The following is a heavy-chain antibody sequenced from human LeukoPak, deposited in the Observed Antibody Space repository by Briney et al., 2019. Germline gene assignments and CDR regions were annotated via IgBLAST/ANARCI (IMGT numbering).Heavy chain of an antibody. J-gene: IGHJ4*02. V-gene: IGHV1-18*01. CDR3: ARAGFEYQLHTVFYY. CDR2: ISAYNSNT. D-gene: IGHD2-2*01. Sequence: ASVKVSCKASGYTFTSFGISWMRQAPGQGLEWMGWISAYNSNTNHAQKLQARVTMTTDTSTSTASMELSSLRSEDTAVYFCARAGFEYQLHTVFYYWGQGTLVTVSS. CDR1: GYTFTSFG.